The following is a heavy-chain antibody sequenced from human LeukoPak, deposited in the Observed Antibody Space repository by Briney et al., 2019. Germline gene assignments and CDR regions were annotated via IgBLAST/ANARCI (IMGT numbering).Heavy chain of an antibody. V-gene: IGHV3-11*01. Sequence: GGSLRLSCAASGFTFSDYYMSWIRQAPGKGLEWVSYISSSGSTIYYADSVKGRFTISMDNAKNSLYLQMNSLRAEDTAVYYWASQYNWNYEGPFDYWGQGTLVTVSS. CDR1: GFTFSDYY. CDR2: ISSSGSTI. D-gene: IGHD1-1*01. CDR3: ASQYNWNYEGPFDY. J-gene: IGHJ4*02.